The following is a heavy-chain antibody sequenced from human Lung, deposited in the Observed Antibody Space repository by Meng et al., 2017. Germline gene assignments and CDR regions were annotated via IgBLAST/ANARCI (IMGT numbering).Heavy chain of an antibody. J-gene: IGHJ4*02. D-gene: IGHD4-11*01. CDR1: GGSFSDYY. Sequence: QAQRQPGGAVMVKPSETLSLTGGVSGGSFSDYYWSWIRQPPGKGLEGIGEINHSGSTNYNPSLESRATISVDTSQNNLSLKLSSVTAADSAVYYCARGPTTMAHDFDYWGQGTLVTVSS. CDR2: INHSGST. V-gene: IGHV4-34*01. CDR3: ARGPTTMAHDFDY.